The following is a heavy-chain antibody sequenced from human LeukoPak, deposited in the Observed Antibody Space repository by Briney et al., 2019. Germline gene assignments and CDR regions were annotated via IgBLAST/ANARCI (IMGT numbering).Heavy chain of an antibody. J-gene: IGHJ4*02. D-gene: IGHD4-17*01. CDR1: GGSISSYY. CDR3: ARDLATVTPWYFDY. CDR2: TYTSGST. V-gene: IGHV4-4*07. Sequence: PSETLSLTCTVSGGSISSYYWSWIRQPAGKGLEWIGRTYTSGSTNYNPSLKSRVTMSVDTSKNQFSLKLSSVTAADTAVYYCARDLATVTPWYFDYWGQGTLVTVSS.